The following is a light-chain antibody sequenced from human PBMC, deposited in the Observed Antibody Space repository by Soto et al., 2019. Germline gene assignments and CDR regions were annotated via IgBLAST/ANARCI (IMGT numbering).Light chain of an antibody. CDR3: QQYGSSPPVT. J-gene: IGKJ5*01. CDR1: QSVSSSY. CDR2: GAS. Sequence: EIVLTQSPGTLSLSPGERATLSCRARQSVSSSYLAWYQQKPGQAPRLLIYGASGRATGIPDRVSGSGSGTDFTLTISRLEPEDFAVYYCQQYGSSPPVTFGQGTRLEIK. V-gene: IGKV3-20*01.